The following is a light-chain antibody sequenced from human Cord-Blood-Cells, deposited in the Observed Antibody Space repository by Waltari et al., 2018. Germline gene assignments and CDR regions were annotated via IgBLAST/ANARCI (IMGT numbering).Light chain of an antibody. CDR2: SNN. CDR1: TSNIGSNT. Sequence: QSVLTQPPSASGTPGQRATTPCSGSTSNIGSNTVNCYQQLPGTAPKLLIYSNNQRPSGVPDRFSGSKSGTSASLAISGLQSEDEADYYCAAWDDSLNGYVFGTGTKVTVL. V-gene: IGLV1-44*01. J-gene: IGLJ1*01. CDR3: AAWDDSLNGYV.